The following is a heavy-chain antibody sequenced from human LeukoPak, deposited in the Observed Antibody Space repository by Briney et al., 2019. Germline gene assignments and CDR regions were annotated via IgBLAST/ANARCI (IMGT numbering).Heavy chain of an antibody. J-gene: IGHJ5*02. Sequence: SETLSLTCTVSGGSISSSSYYWGWIRQPPGKGLEWIGSIYYSGSTYYNASLKSRVTISVDTSKNQFSLKLSSVTAADTAVYYCARQVVVVAAPNWFDPWGQGTLVTVSS. V-gene: IGHV4-39*01. CDR3: ARQVVVVAAPNWFDP. D-gene: IGHD2-15*01. CDR2: IYYSGST. CDR1: GGSISSSSYY.